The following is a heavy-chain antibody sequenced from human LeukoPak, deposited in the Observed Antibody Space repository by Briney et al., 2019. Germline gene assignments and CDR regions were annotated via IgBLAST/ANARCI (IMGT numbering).Heavy chain of an antibody. CDR1: GGSISSSSYY. CDR3: ARQQCNGGSCYSRAIWFDP. D-gene: IGHD2-15*01. V-gene: IGHV4-39*01. J-gene: IGHJ5*02. CDR2: IYYSGST. Sequence: SETLSLTCTVSGGSISSSSYYWGWIRQPPGKGLEWIGSIYYSGSTYYNPSLKSRVTISVDTSKNQFSLTLTSVTAADTAVYYCARQQCNGGSCYSRAIWFDPWGQGTLVTVSS.